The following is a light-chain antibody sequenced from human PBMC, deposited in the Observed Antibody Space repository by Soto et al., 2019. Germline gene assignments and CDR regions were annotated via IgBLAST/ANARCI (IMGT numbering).Light chain of an antibody. CDR1: QSISSY. CDR2: AAS. J-gene: IGKJ2*01. CDR3: QQSDSTRYT. Sequence: DIQMTQSPSSLSASVGDRVTITCRASQSISSYLNWYQQKPGKAPNLLIYAASSLQSGVTSRFSGSGSGTDFTLTISSLQPDDFATYYCQQSDSTRYTFGQGTKLEIK. V-gene: IGKV1-39*01.